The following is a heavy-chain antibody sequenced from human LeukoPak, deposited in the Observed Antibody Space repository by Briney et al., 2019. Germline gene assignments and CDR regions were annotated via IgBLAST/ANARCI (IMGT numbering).Heavy chain of an antibody. D-gene: IGHD4-23*01. Sequence: PSETLSLTCAVYGGSFSGYYWSWIRQPPGKGLEWFGEINHSGSTNYNPSLKSRVTISVDTSKNQFSLKLSSVTAADTAVYYCARGRNNYGGNSEIEYWGQGTLVTVSS. CDR1: GGSFSGYY. CDR3: ARGRNNYGGNSEIEY. CDR2: INHSGST. J-gene: IGHJ4*02. V-gene: IGHV4-34*01.